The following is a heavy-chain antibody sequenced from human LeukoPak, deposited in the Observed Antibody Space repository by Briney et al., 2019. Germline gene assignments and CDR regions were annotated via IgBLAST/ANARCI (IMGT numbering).Heavy chain of an antibody. CDR3: ARDSDDSLDY. J-gene: IGHJ4*02. V-gene: IGHV4-61*03. D-gene: IGHD3-22*01. CDR2: VCYTGST. CDR1: GGSVNSETYC. Sequence: SETLSLTCTVSGGSVNSETYCWTWIRQPPGKGLEWIGFVCYTGSTNYYPSLTSRVAISVDTSKNHFSLKLTSVTAADTAVYYCARDSDDSLDYWGQGTLVTVSS.